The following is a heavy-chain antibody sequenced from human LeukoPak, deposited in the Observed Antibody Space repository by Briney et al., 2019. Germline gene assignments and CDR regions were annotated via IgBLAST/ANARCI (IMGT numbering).Heavy chain of an antibody. J-gene: IGHJ4*02. CDR3: AREAVVVVAPRPYYFDY. CDR1: GGTFSSYA. Sequence: ASVKVSCKASGGTFSSYAISWVRQAPGQWLEWMGGIIPIFGTPNYAQKFQGRVTITADESTSTAYMELSSLRSEDTAVYYCAREAVVVVAPRPYYFDYWGQGTLVTVSS. V-gene: IGHV1-69*13. D-gene: IGHD2-15*01. CDR2: IIPIFGTP.